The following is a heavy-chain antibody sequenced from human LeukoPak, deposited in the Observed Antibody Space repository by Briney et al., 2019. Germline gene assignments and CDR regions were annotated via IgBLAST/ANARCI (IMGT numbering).Heavy chain of an antibody. V-gene: IGHV1-2*02. J-gene: IGHJ5*02. CDR1: GYTFTAYY. CDR3: ARGSIFSGNWFDP. Sequence: ASVKISCKASGYTFTAYYMHWVRQAPGQGLEWMGWINPNSGGTKYAQKFQGRVTMTRDTSISTAYMDLSSLTSDDTAVYYCARGSIFSGNWFDPWGQGTLVTVSS. D-gene: IGHD3-9*01. CDR2: INPNSGGT.